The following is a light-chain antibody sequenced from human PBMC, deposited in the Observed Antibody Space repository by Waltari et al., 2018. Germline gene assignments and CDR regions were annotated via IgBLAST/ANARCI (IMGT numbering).Light chain of an antibody. J-gene: IGLJ1*01. CDR1: PSDVGVSSL. CDR2: EVF. V-gene: IGLV2-23*02. Sequence: QSALTQPASVSGSPGQSLTIPCTGTPSDVGVSSLAPWYQQHPGEAPKLLICEVFKRPPDISSRFSGSKSGSTASLTISGLQPEDEADYYCCSYAGRGTYVFGSGTKVTVL. CDR3: CSYAGRGTYV.